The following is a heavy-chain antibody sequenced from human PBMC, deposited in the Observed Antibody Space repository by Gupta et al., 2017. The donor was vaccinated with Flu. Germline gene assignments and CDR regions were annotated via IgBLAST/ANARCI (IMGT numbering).Heavy chain of an antibody. J-gene: IGHJ4*02. CDR2: IKTKADGGAT. CDR1: GFTFDNAW. Sequence: EVQLVESGGGLVQPGGSLRLSCAASGFTFDNAWMNWVRQAPGKGLEWVGRIKTKADGGATDYGAPVKGRFTISRDDSKNTLYLKMNSLKAEDTAVYFCTSQYFDFWGQGALVTVYS. CDR3: TSQYFDF. D-gene: IGHD2/OR15-2a*01. V-gene: IGHV3-15*01.